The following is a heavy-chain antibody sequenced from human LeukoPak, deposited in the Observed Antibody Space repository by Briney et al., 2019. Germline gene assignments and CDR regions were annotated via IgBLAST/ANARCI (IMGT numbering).Heavy chain of an antibody. D-gene: IGHD1-14*01. V-gene: IGHV3-74*01. Sequence: PGGSLRLSCAASGFTFSSYWMHWVRQAPGKGLVWVSRINSDGSSTNYADSVNGRFTISGDNAKNTLYLQKNSLRAEGTAVYYCSTGSEHAFDIWGQGTMVTVSS. CDR3: STGSEHAFDI. CDR2: INSDGSST. CDR1: GFTFSSYW. J-gene: IGHJ3*02.